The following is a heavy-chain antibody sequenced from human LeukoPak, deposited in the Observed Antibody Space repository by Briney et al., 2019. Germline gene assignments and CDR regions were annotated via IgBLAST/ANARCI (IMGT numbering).Heavy chain of an antibody. Sequence: GGSLRLSCAASGFTFSNAWMSWVRQAPEKGLEWVGRIKSKTDGGTTDYAAPVKGRFTISRDDSKNTLYLQMNSLKTEDTAVYYCTTDPGAEWEPQYAFDIWGQGTMVTVSS. CDR1: GFTFSNAW. V-gene: IGHV3-15*01. CDR3: TTDPGAEWEPQYAFDI. J-gene: IGHJ3*02. CDR2: IKSKTDGGTT. D-gene: IGHD1-26*01.